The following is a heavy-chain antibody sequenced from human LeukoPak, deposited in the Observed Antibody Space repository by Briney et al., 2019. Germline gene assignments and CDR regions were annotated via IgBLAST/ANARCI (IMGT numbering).Heavy chain of an antibody. Sequence: GASVKVSCKASGYTFTSYGISWVRQAPGQGLEWMGWISAYNGNTNYAQKFQGRVTMTRDTSTSTVYMELSSLRSEDTAVYYCARASLRFLEWFPFDYWGQGTLVTVSS. CDR2: ISAYNGNT. CDR1: GYTFTSYG. CDR3: ARASLRFLEWFPFDY. D-gene: IGHD3-3*01. J-gene: IGHJ4*02. V-gene: IGHV1-18*01.